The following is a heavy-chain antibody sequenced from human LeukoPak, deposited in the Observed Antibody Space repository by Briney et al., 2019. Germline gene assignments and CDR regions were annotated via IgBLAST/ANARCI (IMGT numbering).Heavy chain of an antibody. Sequence: QAGGSLRLSCAASGFIVNSYAMSWVRQAPGKGLAWVSLIYSDGVTQYADSVKGRFTISRDNSKNTLYLRMNSLRDVDTAVYFCARDRAEGKTWVEFDPWGQGTLVTVSS. CDR3: ARDRAEGKTWVEFDP. J-gene: IGHJ5*02. V-gene: IGHV3-66*02. CDR2: IYSDGVT. CDR1: GFIVNSYA.